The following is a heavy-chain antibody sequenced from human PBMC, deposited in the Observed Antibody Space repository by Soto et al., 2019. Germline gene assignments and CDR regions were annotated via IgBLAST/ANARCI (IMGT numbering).Heavy chain of an antibody. CDR2: VYYTVST. CDR1: GGSISGSY. Sequence: PSETLSLTCSVSGGSISGSYWSWIRQSPGKGLERLGYVYYTVSTNYSPSLRSRVSISVDTSKNEFSLRLSSVTAADTAVYFCARSVAVPGAHIDYWGQGTQVTVSS. V-gene: IGHV4-59*01. J-gene: IGHJ4*02. CDR3: ARSVAVPGAHIDY. D-gene: IGHD6-19*01.